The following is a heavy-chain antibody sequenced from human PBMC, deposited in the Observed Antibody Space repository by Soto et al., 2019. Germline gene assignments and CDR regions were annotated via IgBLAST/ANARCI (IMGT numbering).Heavy chain of an antibody. CDR2: IYHSGST. D-gene: IGHD3-10*01. CDR1: GGSISSGGYS. CDR3: ARELFGRSVWFDP. V-gene: IGHV4-30-2*01. J-gene: IGHJ5*02. Sequence: PSETLSLTRTVSGGSISSGGYSWSWIRQPPGKGLEWIGYIYHSGSTYYNPSLKSRVTISVDRSKNQFSLKLSSVTAADTAVYYCARELFGRSVWFDPWGQGTLVTVSS.